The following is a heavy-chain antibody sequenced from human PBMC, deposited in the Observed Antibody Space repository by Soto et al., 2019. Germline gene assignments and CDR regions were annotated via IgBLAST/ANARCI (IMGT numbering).Heavy chain of an antibody. Sequence: ASVKVSCKASGYTFTSYAMHWVRQAPGQRPEWMGWINAGNGKTKYSEKFQGRVTITRDTSASTPYMELSSLRSEDTAVYNCARGRWTETTADYYLDYWGQGTLVTVSS. CDR3: ARGRWTETTADYYLDY. D-gene: IGHD1-1*01. V-gene: IGHV1-3*01. CDR2: INAGNGKT. CDR1: GYTFTSYA. J-gene: IGHJ4*02.